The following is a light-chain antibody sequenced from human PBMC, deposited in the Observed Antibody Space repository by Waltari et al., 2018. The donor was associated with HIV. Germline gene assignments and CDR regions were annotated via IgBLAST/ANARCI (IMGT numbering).Light chain of an antibody. CDR2: GAS. V-gene: IGKV3-15*01. Sequence: IVMTQSPATLSVSPGERATLSCRASQSVGINLAWYQQKPGEAPRLLIYGASTRASGIPARFSGSGSGTEFTLTITSLQSEDFAVYYCHQNNYWPQTFGQGTKVEIK. CDR3: HQNNYWPQT. J-gene: IGKJ1*01. CDR1: QSVGIN.